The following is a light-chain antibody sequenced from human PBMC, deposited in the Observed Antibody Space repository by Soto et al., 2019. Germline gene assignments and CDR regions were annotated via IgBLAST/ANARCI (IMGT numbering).Light chain of an antibody. CDR2: EVS. CDR1: SSDVGGYNY. Sequence: QSALTQPASVSGSPGQSITISCTGTSSDVGGYNYVSWYQHHPGKAPKLMIYEVSDRPSGVSNRFSGSKSGNVASLTISGLQAEDEADYYCAAWDDILNGYVFGGGTKLTVL. V-gene: IGLV2-14*01. J-gene: IGLJ1*01. CDR3: AAWDDILNGYV.